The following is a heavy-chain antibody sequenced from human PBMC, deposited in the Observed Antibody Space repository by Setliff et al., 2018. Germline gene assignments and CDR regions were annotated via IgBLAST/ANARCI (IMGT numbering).Heavy chain of an antibody. V-gene: IGHV3-64*02. CDR1: GFTFSSYA. CDR3: ARVAGSGRPFDY. J-gene: IGHJ4*02. D-gene: IGHD1-26*01. Sequence: GGSLRLSCAASGFTFSSYAMHWVRQAPGKGLEYVSAISSNGGSTYYADSVKGRFTISRDNSKNTLYLQMGSLRAEDMAVYYCARVAGSGRPFDYWGQGTLVTVSS. CDR2: ISSNGGST.